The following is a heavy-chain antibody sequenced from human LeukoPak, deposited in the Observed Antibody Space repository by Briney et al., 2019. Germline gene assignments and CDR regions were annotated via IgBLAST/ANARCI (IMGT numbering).Heavy chain of an antibody. Sequence: GGSLRLSCAASGFSFGSYIMNWFRQAPGQGLEWVSYISSSGSTIYYSDSVKGRFTISRDNAKNSLCLQMNSLRDEDTAVYYCARDLNLSYWGQGTLVTVSS. V-gene: IGHV3-48*02. D-gene: IGHD2/OR15-2a*01. CDR1: GFSFGSYI. J-gene: IGHJ4*02. CDR3: ARDLNLSY. CDR2: ISSSGSTI.